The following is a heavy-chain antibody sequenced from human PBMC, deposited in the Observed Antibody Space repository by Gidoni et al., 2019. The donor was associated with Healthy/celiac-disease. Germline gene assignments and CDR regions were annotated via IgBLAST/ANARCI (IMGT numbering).Heavy chain of an antibody. CDR3: ARDFVEMAPNWWNYYYYGMDV. D-gene: IGHD2-15*01. J-gene: IGHJ6*02. CDR2: ISSSRSYT. CDR1: GFTFSDYY. Sequence: QVQLVESGGGLVKPGGSLRLSCADSGFTFSDYYMSWIRQAPGKGLEWVSYISSSRSYTNYADSVKGRFTISRDNAKNSLYLQMNSLRAEDTAVYYCARDFVEMAPNWWNYYYYGMDVWGQGTTVTVSS. V-gene: IGHV3-11*06.